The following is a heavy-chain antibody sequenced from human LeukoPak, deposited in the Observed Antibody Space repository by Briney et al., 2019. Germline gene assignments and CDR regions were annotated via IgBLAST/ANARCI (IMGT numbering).Heavy chain of an antibody. J-gene: IGHJ5*02. Sequence: SVKVSCKASGGTFSSYAISWVRQAPGQGLEWMGGIIPIFGTANYAQKFQGRVTITADKSTSTAYMELSSLRSEDTAVYYCARVDCSGGSCYRWVSGWFDPWGQGTLVTVSS. CDR3: ARVDCSGGSCYRWVSGWFDP. CDR2: IIPIFGTA. D-gene: IGHD2-15*01. CDR1: GGTFSSYA. V-gene: IGHV1-69*06.